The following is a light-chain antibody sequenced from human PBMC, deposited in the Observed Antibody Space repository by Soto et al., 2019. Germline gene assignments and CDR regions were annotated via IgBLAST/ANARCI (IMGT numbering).Light chain of an antibody. CDR3: MQGTHWPRT. J-gene: IGKJ1*01. CDR2: KVS. Sequence: DVVMTQSPLSLPVTPGQPASISCRSSQSLVYSDGNTYLNWFLQRPGQSPRRLIYKVSNRDSGVPDRFSGSGSGTDFTLKISRVEAEDVGVYYCMQGTHWPRTFGQGTKVEIK. V-gene: IGKV2-30*01. CDR1: QSLVYSDGNTY.